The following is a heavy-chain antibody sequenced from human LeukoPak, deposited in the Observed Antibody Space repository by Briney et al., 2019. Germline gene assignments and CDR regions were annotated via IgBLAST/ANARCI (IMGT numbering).Heavy chain of an antibody. CDR1: GGSIRSNEYY. Sequence: PSETLSLTCNVSGGSIRSNEYYWGWIGQPPGKGLEWIANMYYSGSTYYNPSLKSRVTISIDTSKNQLSLKLSSVTAADTAVYYCARDGTTVSPAVWGKGTTVTVSS. CDR3: ARDGTTVSPAV. V-gene: IGHV4-39*07. J-gene: IGHJ6*04. D-gene: IGHD4-17*01. CDR2: MYYSGST.